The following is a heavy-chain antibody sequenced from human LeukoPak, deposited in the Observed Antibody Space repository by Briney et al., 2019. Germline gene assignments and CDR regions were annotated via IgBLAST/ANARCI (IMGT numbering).Heavy chain of an antibody. D-gene: IGHD3-3*01. CDR2: YHSGST. Sequence: SETLSLTCTVFGYSISSGYYWGWIRQPPGKGLEWIVYHSGSTYYNPSLKSRVTISVDTSKNQFSLKLSSVTAADTAVYYCASGGRGDFWSGYFARYAFDIWGQGTMVTVSS. J-gene: IGHJ3*02. CDR1: GYSISSGYY. V-gene: IGHV4-38-2*02. CDR3: ASGGRGDFWSGYFARYAFDI.